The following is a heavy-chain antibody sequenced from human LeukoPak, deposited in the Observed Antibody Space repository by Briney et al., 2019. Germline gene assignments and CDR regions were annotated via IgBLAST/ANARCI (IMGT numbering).Heavy chain of an antibody. CDR3: TARYCRSTSCYGEYFQR. CDR1: GFTFSNAW. D-gene: IGHD2-2*01. J-gene: IGHJ1*01. V-gene: IGHV3-15*01. CDR2: IKSKTDGGTT. Sequence: PGGSLRLSCAASGFTFSNAWMSWVRQAPGKGLEWVGRIKSKTDGGTTDYAAPGKGRFTISRDDSKNTLYLQMNSLKTEDTAVYYCTARYCRSTSCYGEYFQRWGQGTLVTVSS.